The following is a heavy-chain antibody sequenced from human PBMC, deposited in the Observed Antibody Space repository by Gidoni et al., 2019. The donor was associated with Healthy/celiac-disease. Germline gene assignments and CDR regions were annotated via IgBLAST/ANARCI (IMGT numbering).Heavy chain of an antibody. CDR2: IYWDDDK. D-gene: IGHD6-6*01. V-gene: IGHV2-5*02. CDR1: GFSLSTSGVG. Sequence: QITLKESGPTLVKPTQTLTLTCTFSGFSLSTSGVGVGWIRQPPGKALEWLALIYWDDDKRYSPSLKSRLTITKDTSKNQVVLTMTNMDPVDTATYYCAHRRPLSSLQRPDDENWFDPWGQGTLVTVSS. J-gene: IGHJ5*02. CDR3: AHRRPLSSLQRPDDENWFDP.